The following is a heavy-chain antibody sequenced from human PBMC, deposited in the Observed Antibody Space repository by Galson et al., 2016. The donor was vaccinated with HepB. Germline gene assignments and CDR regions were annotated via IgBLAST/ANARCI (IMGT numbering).Heavy chain of an antibody. CDR3: AKDPRDYYGSPDYSVLLDWYFDR. D-gene: IGHD3-22*01. Sequence: SLRLSCAASGFTFKTYAMSWVRRAPGRGLEWVSTISATGGTTYSADSVKGRFILSRDNSKSTLYLQMNSLTAEDTAVYYCAKDPRDYYGSPDYSVLLDWYFDRWGRGTLVTVSS. CDR2: ISATGGTT. J-gene: IGHJ2*01. CDR1: GFTFKTYA. V-gene: IGHV3-23*01.